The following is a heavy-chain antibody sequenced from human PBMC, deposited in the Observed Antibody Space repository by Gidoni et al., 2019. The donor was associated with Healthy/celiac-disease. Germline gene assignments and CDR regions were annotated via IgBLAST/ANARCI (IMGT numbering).Heavy chain of an antibody. Sequence: QVQLVESGGGVVQPGRSLGLSCAASGITFGSYAMHWVRQATGKGLEWVAGISDDGSNIYYADSVEGRFTISRGHSTNTLCLQMNSLRAGDTAVYYCARALGQAEKATGCDYWGRGPLVTVSS. D-gene: IGHD5-12*01. CDR1: GITFGSYA. J-gene: IGHJ4*02. CDR3: ARALGQAEKATGCDY. V-gene: IGHV3-30-3*01. CDR2: ISDDGSNI.